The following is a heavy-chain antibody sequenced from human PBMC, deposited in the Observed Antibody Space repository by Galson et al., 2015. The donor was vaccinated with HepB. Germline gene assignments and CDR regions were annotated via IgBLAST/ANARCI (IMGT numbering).Heavy chain of an antibody. CDR1: GFTFSSYA. J-gene: IGHJ4*02. CDR3: AKETPLWFGELLEETPNFDY. CDR2: ISGSGGST. Sequence: SLRLSCAASGFTFSSYAMSWVRQAPGKGLEWVSAISGSGGSTYYADSVKGRFTISRDNSKNTLYLQMNSLRAEDTAVYYCAKETPLWFGELLEETPNFDYWGQGTLVTVSS. V-gene: IGHV3-23*01. D-gene: IGHD3-10*01.